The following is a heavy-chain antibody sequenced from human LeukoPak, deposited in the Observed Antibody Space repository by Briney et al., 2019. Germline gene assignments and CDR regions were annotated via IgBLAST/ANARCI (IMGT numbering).Heavy chain of an antibody. J-gene: IGHJ4*02. CDR2: INHSGST. CDR3: ARGHYCFDY. Sequence: KPSETLSLTCAVYGGSFSGYYWSWIRQPPGKGLEWIGEINHSGSTNYNPSLKSRVTISVDTSKNQFSLKLSSVTAADTAVYYCARGHYCFDYWGQGTLVTVSS. CDR1: GGSFSGYY. V-gene: IGHV4-34*01.